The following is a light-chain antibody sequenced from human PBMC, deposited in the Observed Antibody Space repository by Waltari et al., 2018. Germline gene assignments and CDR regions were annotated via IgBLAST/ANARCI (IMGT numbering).Light chain of an antibody. V-gene: IGKV3-11*01. Sequence: ELVLTQSPDPLSLSPGEIATLSCRASQSVTNYLAWYQQKPGQAPRVLIYSASNMATGVPARFSGSGSGTDFTLTISSLEPEDFAVYYCQQRSNWPRTFGQGTKVEVK. CDR1: QSVTNY. CDR2: SAS. J-gene: IGKJ1*01. CDR3: QQRSNWPRT.